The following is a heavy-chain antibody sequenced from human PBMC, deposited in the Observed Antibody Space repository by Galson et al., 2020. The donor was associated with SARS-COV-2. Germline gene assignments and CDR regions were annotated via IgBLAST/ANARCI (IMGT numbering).Heavy chain of an antibody. CDR1: GYTFTGYY. V-gene: IGHV1-2*02. CDR2: INPNSGGT. Sequence: ASVKVSCKASGYTFTGYYMHWVRQAPGQGLEWMGWINPNSGGTNYAQKFQGRVTMTRDTSISTAYMELSRLRSDDTAVYYCARARVGYCSGGSCYGVFYYYYYMDVWGKGTTVTVSS. CDR3: ARARVGYCSGGSCYGVFYYYYYMDV. J-gene: IGHJ6*03. D-gene: IGHD2-15*01.